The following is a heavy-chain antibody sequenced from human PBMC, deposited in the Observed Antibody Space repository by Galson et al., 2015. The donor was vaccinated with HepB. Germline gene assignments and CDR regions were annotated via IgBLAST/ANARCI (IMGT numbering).Heavy chain of an antibody. CDR2: TFYRSKWYN. Sequence: CAISGDSVSSDTAAWNWIRQSPSRGLEWLGRTFYRSKWYNEYAVSVKSRITISPDTPKNQLSLQLNSVTLEDTAVYYCARVSKGFGYCTTTTCNAFNSWGQGTLVTVSS. CDR1: GDSVSSDTAA. CDR3: ARVSKGFGYCTTTTCNAFNS. J-gene: IGHJ4*02. V-gene: IGHV6-1*01. D-gene: IGHD2-8*01.